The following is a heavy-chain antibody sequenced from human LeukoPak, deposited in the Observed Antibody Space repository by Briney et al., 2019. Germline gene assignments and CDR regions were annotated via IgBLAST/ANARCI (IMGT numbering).Heavy chain of an antibody. CDR2: ISYDGSNK. V-gene: IGHV3-30*01. Sequence: PGGSLRLSCAASGFTFSSYAMHWVRQAPGKGLEWVAVISYDGSNKYYADSVKGRFTISRDNSKNTLYLQMNSLRAEDTAVYYCAKTGNKAMVNYYSDYWGQGTLVTVSS. D-gene: IGHD5-18*01. CDR1: GFTFSSYA. J-gene: IGHJ4*02. CDR3: AKTGNKAMVNYYSDY.